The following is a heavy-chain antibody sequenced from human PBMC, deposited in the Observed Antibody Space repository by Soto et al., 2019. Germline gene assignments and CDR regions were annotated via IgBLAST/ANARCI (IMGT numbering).Heavy chain of an antibody. Sequence: GGSLRLSCAASGFTFSNYAMSWVRQAPGKGLEWVSIISGSGDSPYCADSVKGRFTISRDNSRHTLYLQMNSLRAGDSAKYYCAKEGTSGLYYFDYWGQGTLVTVSS. V-gene: IGHV3-23*01. CDR2: ISGSGDSP. J-gene: IGHJ4*02. D-gene: IGHD6-19*01. CDR3: AKEGTSGLYYFDY. CDR1: GFTFSNYA.